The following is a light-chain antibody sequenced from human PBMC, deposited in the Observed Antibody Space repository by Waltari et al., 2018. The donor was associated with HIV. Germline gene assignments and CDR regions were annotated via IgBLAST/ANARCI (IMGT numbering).Light chain of an antibody. V-gene: IGLV1-44*01. Sequence: QSVLTQPPSASGTPGQRVTISCSGSNSNIRSNTVNWYQQLPGTTPKLLIYSNVHRPSGVPDRFSGSKSGTSASLAISGLQSEDEADYYCSSFAGTNNLVFGGGTKLTVL. CDR1: NSNIRSNT. CDR3: SSFAGTNNLV. J-gene: IGLJ2*01. CDR2: SNV.